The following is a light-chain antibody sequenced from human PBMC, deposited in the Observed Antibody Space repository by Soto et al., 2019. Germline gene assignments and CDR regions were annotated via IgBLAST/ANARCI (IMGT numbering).Light chain of an antibody. CDR1: QSVTSNY. CDR3: QQYGSSPGT. V-gene: IGKV3-20*01. CDR2: GAS. Sequence: EIVLTQPPGTLSLSPGERATLSCRASQSVTSNYLAWYQQKPGQAPRLLMFGASIRDTGIPDRFSGSGSGTDFTLTISRLEPEDFAVYFCQQYGSSPGTFGQGTKVAIK. J-gene: IGKJ1*01.